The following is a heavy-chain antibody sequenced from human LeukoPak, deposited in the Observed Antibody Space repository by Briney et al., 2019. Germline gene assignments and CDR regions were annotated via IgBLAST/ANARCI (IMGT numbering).Heavy chain of an antibody. Sequence: ASVKVSCKASGYTFTGKFIHWVRQAPGQGLEWMGWIDPNSGGTDYAQKFRGRVTMTRDTSTSTAYMDLSSLISDDTAVYYCARSRLLTYYDILTGLYLSKDFDYWGQGTLVTVSS. CDR2: IDPNSGGT. J-gene: IGHJ4*02. CDR1: GYTFTGKF. CDR3: ARSRLLTYYDILTGLYLSKDFDY. D-gene: IGHD3-9*01. V-gene: IGHV1-2*02.